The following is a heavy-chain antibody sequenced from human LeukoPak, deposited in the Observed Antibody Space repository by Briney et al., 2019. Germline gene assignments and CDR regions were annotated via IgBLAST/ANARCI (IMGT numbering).Heavy chain of an antibody. J-gene: IGHJ4*02. CDR1: GFTFSSYA. V-gene: IGHV3-23*01. CDR3: AKDLRLGYCSGGSCYVFDY. Sequence: GGSLRLSCAASGFTFSSYAMSWVRQAPGKGLEWVSAISGSGGSTYYADSVKGRFTISRDNSKNTLYLQMNSLRAEDTAVYYCAKDLRLGYCSGGSCYVFDYWGQGTLVTVSS. CDR2: ISGSGGST. D-gene: IGHD2-15*01.